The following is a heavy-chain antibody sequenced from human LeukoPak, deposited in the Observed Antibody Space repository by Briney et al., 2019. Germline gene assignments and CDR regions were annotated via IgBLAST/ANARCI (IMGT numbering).Heavy chain of an antibody. CDR3: ASQGYGDYGDWFDP. Sequence: TSETLSLTCTVSGGSISSYYWSWIRQPPGKGLEWIGYIYYSGSTNYNPSLKSRVTISVDTSKNQFSLNLSSVTAADTAVYYCASQGYGDYGDWFDPWGQGTLVTVSS. D-gene: IGHD4-17*01. CDR1: GGSISSYY. V-gene: IGHV4-59*01. CDR2: IYYSGST. J-gene: IGHJ5*02.